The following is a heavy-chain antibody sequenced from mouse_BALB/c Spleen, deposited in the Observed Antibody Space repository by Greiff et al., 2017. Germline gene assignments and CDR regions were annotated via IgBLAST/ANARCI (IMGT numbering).Heavy chain of an antibody. Sequence: EVKLVESGGGLVKPGGSLKLSCAASGFTFSSYTMSWVRQTPEKRLEWVATISSGGSYTYYPDSVKGRFPISRDNAKNTLYLQMSSLKSEDTAMYYCTRDRDGYYDYWGQGTTLTVSS. CDR2: ISSGGSYT. V-gene: IGHV5-6-4*01. D-gene: IGHD2-3*01. CDR3: TRDRDGYYDY. J-gene: IGHJ2*01. CDR1: GFTFSSYT.